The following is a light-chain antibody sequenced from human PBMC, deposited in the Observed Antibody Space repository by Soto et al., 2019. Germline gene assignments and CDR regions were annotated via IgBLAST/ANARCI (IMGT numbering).Light chain of an antibody. Sequence: DIQLTQSSSFLSASVGDRVTITCRASQGISSSLAWFQQKPGKAPKLLIYAASTLQSRVPSRFSGSGSGTDFTLTINSLQPEDFATYYCQQVNTYPHTFGQGTKLEIK. V-gene: IGKV1-9*01. J-gene: IGKJ2*01. CDR1: QGISSS. CDR3: QQVNTYPHT. CDR2: AAS.